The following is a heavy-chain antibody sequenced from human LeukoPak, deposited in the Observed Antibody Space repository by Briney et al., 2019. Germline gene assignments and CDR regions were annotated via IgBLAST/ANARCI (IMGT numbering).Heavy chain of an antibody. CDR2: ISYDGSNK. CDR1: GFTFSSYA. D-gene: IGHD3-22*01. CDR3: ARGTYYDRLGVTFDI. V-gene: IGHV3-30-3*01. Sequence: RSLRLSCAASGFTFSSYAMHWVRQAPGKGLEWVAVISYDGSNKYYADSVKGRFTISRDNSKNTLYLQMNSLRAEDTAVYYCARGTYYDRLGVTFDIWGQGTMVTVSS. J-gene: IGHJ3*02.